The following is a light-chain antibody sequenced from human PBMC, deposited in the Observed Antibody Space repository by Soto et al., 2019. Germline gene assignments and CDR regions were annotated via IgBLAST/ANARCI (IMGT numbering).Light chain of an antibody. Sequence: QSALTQPASVSGSPGQSITISCTGTSSDVGSYNLVSWYQQHPGKAPKLMIYEVSKRPSGVSNRFSGSKSGNTASLTISGLQTEDEADYYCCSYAGRDVVFGGGTQLTV. CDR3: CSYAGRDVV. CDR1: SSDVGSYNL. J-gene: IGLJ2*01. CDR2: EVS. V-gene: IGLV2-23*02.